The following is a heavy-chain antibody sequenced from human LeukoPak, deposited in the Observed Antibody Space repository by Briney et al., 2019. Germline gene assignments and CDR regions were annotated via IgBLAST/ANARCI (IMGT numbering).Heavy chain of an antibody. V-gene: IGHV4-34*01. CDR1: GGSFSGYY. D-gene: IGHD3-10*01. J-gene: IGHJ5*02. CDR2: INHSGRT. CDR3: ARPVYGSGSYYMDP. Sequence: ASETLSLTCAVYGGSFSGYYWSWIRQPPGKGLEWIGEINHSGRTNYNPSLKSRVTISVDTSKNQFSLKLSPVTAADTAVYYCARPVYGSGSYYMDPWGQGTLVTVSS.